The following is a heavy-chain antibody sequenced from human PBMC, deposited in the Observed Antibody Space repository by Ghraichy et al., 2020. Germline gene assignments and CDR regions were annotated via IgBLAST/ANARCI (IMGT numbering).Heavy chain of an antibody. D-gene: IGHD6-19*01. CDR2: IDWDDDK. CDR3: ARTRYNSGRYNMDV. Sequence: SGPTLVKPTQTLTLPCTFSGFSLSTSGLCVSWIRQPPGKALEWLALIDWDDDKYYSTSLKTRLPISKDTSKNQVVLTMTNMDPVDTGTYYCARTRYNSGRYNMDVGGQGTTVTVSS. V-gene: IGHV2-70*01. J-gene: IGHJ6*02. CDR1: GFSLSTSGLC.